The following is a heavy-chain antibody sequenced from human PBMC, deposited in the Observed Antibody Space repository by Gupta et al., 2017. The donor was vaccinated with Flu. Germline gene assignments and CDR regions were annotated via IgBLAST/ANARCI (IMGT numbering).Heavy chain of an antibody. Sequence: SSYWRSWVRQAPGKGLEWVANIKGDGSEKYYVDSVKGRFTISRDNAKNSLHLEMNSLRADDTAVYYCAREERWGQGTLVTVSS. CDR2: IKGDGSEK. V-gene: IGHV3-7*01. J-gene: IGHJ4*02. CDR1: SSYW. CDR3: AREER. D-gene: IGHD1-26*01.